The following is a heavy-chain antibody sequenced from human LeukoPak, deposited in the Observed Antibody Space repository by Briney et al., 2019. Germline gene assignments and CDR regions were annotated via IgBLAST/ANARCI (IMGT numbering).Heavy chain of an antibody. CDR2: INHSGST. CDR3: ARASPGLQLYLR. V-gene: IGHV4-34*01. J-gene: IGHJ4*02. Sequence: PSETLSLTCAVYGGSFSGYYWSWIRQPPGKGLEWIGEINHSGSTNYNPSLKSRVTISVDTSKNLFSLKLSSVTAADTAVYYCARASPGLQLYLRWGQGTLVTVSS. D-gene: IGHD4-11*01. CDR1: GGSFSGYY.